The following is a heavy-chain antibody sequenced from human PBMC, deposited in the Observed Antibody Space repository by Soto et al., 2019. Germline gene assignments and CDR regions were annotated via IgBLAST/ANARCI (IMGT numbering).Heavy chain of an antibody. D-gene: IGHD4-17*01. J-gene: IGHJ4*02. V-gene: IGHV1-2*02. CDR1: GYPFIGYY. CDR2: INPKSGGT. Sequence: QVQLLQSGAEVKKPGASVRVSCRASGYPFIGYYIHWVRQAPGQGLEWMGWINPKSGGTSYAPKFQGRVTMSRDTATGTLNLELSRLRSDDTAIYFCAREGADGDYGAFDYWGQGTLVTVSS. CDR3: AREGADGDYGAFDY.